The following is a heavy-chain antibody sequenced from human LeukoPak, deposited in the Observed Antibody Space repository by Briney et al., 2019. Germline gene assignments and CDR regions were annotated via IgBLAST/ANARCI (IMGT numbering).Heavy chain of an antibody. CDR2: ISGNSGSI. Sequence: GGSLRLSCAASGFTFDDYAMHWVRHAPGKGLEWVSGISGNSGSIGYADSVKGRLPISRDNAKNSLYLQMNSLRAEDTALYYCAKGKGYYGSGSYGDAFDIWGQGTMVTVSS. V-gene: IGHV3-9*01. J-gene: IGHJ3*02. CDR3: AKGKGYYGSGSYGDAFDI. CDR1: GFTFDDYA. D-gene: IGHD3-10*01.